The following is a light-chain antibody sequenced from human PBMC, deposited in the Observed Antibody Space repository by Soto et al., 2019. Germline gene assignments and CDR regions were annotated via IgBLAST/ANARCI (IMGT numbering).Light chain of an antibody. CDR1: NIGSKS. V-gene: IGLV3-21*02. CDR3: QVWDSSSDHVV. CDR2: DDS. Sequence: SYELTQPPSVSVAPGQTARITCGGNNIGSKSVHWYQQKPGQAPVLVVYDDSHRPSGIPERFSGSNSGNTATLTISRVAAGDEADYYCQVWDSSSDHVVFGGGTKLTVL. J-gene: IGLJ2*01.